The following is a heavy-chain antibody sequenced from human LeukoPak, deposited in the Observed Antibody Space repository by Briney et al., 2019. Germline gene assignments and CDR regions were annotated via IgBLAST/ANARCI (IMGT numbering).Heavy chain of an antibody. CDR2: IYYSGST. Sequence: SSETLSLTCTVSGGSISSYYWSWIRQPPGKGLEWIGYIYYSGSTNYNPSLKSRVTISVDTSKNQFSLKLSSVTAADTAVYYCARLPYSSGDAFDIWGQGTMVTVSS. D-gene: IGHD6-25*01. V-gene: IGHV4-59*08. J-gene: IGHJ3*02. CDR1: GGSISSYY. CDR3: ARLPYSSGDAFDI.